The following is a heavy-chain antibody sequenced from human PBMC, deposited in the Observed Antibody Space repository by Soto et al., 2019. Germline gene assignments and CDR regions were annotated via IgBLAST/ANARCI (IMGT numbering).Heavy chain of an antibody. CDR2: INTGSSYT. CDR1: GFNFRDFY. V-gene: IGHV3-11*05. CDR3: ARVDPPAKS. Sequence: GGSLRLSCVASGFNFRDFYMSWIRQAPGKGLEWVSSINTGSSYTNYADSVKGRFTISRDNVKNSLFLEMSSLRAEDTAVYYCARVDPPAKSWGQGTLVTSPQ. J-gene: IGHJ5*02. D-gene: IGHD2-2*01.